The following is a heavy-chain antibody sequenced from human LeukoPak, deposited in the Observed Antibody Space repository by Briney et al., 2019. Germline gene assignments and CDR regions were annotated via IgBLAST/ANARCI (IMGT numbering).Heavy chain of an antibody. D-gene: IGHD3-22*01. CDR3: ARDPYYYDSSGYPKETYFDY. CDR2: IYHSGST. J-gene: IGHJ4*02. Sequence: SETLSLTCAVSGYSISTGYYWGWIRQSPGKGLEWIGSIYHSGSTYYNPSLKSRVTISGDTSKNQLSLKLSSVTAADTAVYYCARDPYYYDSSGYPKETYFDYWGQGTLVTVSS. V-gene: IGHV4-38-2*02. CDR1: GYSISTGYY.